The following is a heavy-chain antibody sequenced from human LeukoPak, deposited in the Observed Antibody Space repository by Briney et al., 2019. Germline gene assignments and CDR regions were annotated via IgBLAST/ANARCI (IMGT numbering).Heavy chain of an antibody. V-gene: IGHV2-70*11. CDR1: GFSLSTSGMC. CDR2: IDWDDDK. CDR3: ARSSMVRGVIRSAFDY. D-gene: IGHD3-10*01. Sequence: SGPALVKPTQTLTLTCTFSGFSLSTSGMCVSWIRQPPGKALEWLARIDWDDDKYYSTSLKTRLTISKDTSKNQVVLTMTNMDPVDTATYYCARSSMVRGVIRSAFDYWGQGTLVTVSS. J-gene: IGHJ4*02.